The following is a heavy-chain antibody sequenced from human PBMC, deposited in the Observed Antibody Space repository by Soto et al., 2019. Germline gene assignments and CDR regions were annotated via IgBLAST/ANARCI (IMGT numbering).Heavy chain of an antibody. CDR2: IDYSGST. Sequence: QVQLQESGPGLVKPSQTLSLTCTVSGGSISSGGYYWSWIRQHPGKGLEWIGYIDYSGSTYYNPFIHSRVNISVATSKNQFPRTLSSVTAADTAVYYRARSGSGVQLWYWGQGTLGTVS. J-gene: IGHJ4*02. V-gene: IGHV4-31*03. CDR1: GGSISSGGYY. CDR3: ARSGSGVQLWY. D-gene: IGHD5-18*01.